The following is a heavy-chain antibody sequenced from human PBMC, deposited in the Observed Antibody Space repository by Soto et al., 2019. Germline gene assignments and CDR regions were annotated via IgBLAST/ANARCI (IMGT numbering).Heavy chain of an antibody. V-gene: IGHV4-39*01. CDR3: ARGRIAARPRPRWFDP. CDR1: GGSISSSSYY. Sequence: PSETLSLTCTVSGGSISSSSYYWGWIRQPPGKGLEWIGSIYYSGSTYYNPSLKSRVTISVDTSKNQFSLKLSSVTAADTAVYYCARGRIAARPRPRWFDPWGQGTLVTVSS. D-gene: IGHD6-6*01. J-gene: IGHJ5*02. CDR2: IYYSGST.